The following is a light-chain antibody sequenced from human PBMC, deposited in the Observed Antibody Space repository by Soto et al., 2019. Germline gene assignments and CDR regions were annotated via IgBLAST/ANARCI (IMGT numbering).Light chain of an antibody. V-gene: IGKV4-1*01. J-gene: IGKJ5*01. CDR2: WAS. CDR1: QSVLYSSNNENF. CDR3: QQYYSTPRT. Sequence: IVMTHSPDSLAVSLGERATINCKSSQSVLYSSNNENFLAWYQQKPGQPPKVIIYWASTRESGVPDRFSGSGSGTDFTLTISSLQAEDVAVYYCQQYYSTPRTFGQGTRLEIK.